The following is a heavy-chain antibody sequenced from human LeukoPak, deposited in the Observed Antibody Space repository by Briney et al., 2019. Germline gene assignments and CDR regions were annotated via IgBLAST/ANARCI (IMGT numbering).Heavy chain of an antibody. CDR2: IYSGGST. CDR3: ARDRSGYNQNARFYYYYMDV. CDR1: GFTVSSNY. D-gene: IGHD5-12*01. J-gene: IGHJ6*03. Sequence: PGGSLRLSCAASGFTVSSNYMSWVRQAPGKGLEWVSVIYSGGSTYYADSVKGRSTISRDNSKNTLYLQMNSLRAEDTAVYYCARDRSGYNQNARFYYYYMDVGGKGPRVTVSS. V-gene: IGHV3-53*01.